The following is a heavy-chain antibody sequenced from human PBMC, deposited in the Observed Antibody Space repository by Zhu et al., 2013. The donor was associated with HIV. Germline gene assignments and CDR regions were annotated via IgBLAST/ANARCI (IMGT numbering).Heavy chain of an antibody. V-gene: IGHV1-69*01. Sequence: QVQLVQSGAEVKKPGSSVKVSCKASGGTFSSYAISWVRQAPGQGLEWMGGIIPIFGTANYAQKFQGRVTITADESTSTAYMELSSLRSEDTAVYYCARGPIVRIAEANKYCSGGSCSYYFDYWGRGNPGHRLL. CDR1: GGTFSSYA. J-gene: IGHJ4*02. D-gene: IGHD2-15*01. CDR2: IIPIFGTA. CDR3: ARGPIVRIAEANKYCSGGSCSYYFDY.